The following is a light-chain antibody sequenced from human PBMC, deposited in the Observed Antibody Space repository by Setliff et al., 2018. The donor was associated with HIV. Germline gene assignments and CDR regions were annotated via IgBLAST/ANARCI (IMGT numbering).Light chain of an antibody. V-gene: IGLV2-11*01. J-gene: IGLJ1*01. CDR2: DVS. CDR1: SNDVGAYDY. CDR3: CSYAGSYTFV. Sequence: QSVLTQPRSVSGSRGQSVILSCTGASNDVGAYDYASWYQQHPGKTPKLIIYDVSKRPSGVPARFSGFKSGNTASLTIFGLQPEDEADYYCCSYAGSYTFVFGTGTKV.